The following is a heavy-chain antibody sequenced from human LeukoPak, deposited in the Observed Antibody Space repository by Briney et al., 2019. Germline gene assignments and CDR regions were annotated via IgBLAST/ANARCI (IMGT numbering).Heavy chain of an antibody. CDR3: ARDRGRKGSGSYFSLYYYYYGMDV. V-gene: IGHV3-30-3*01. Sequence: GGSLRLSCAASGFTFSSYAMHWVRQAPGKGLEWVAVISYDGSNKYYADSVKGRFTISRDNSKNTLYLQMNSLRAEDTAAYYCARDRGRKGSGSYFSLYYYYYGMDVWGQGTTVTVSS. J-gene: IGHJ6*02. CDR2: ISYDGSNK. D-gene: IGHD3-10*01. CDR1: GFTFSSYA.